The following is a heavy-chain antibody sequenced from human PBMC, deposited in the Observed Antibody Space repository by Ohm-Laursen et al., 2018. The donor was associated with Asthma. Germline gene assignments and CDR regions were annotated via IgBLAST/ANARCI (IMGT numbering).Heavy chain of an antibody. CDR1: GYTFTGYY. V-gene: IGHV1-2*06. D-gene: IGHD4-17*01. CDR2: INPNSGGT. CDR3: AREARQYDYGDYGYYFDY. Sequence: SVKVSCNASGYTFTGYYMHWVRQAPGQGLEWMGRINPNSGGTNYAQKFQGRVTMTRDTSISTAYMELSRLRSDDTAVYYCAREARQYDYGDYGYYFDYWGQGTLVTVSS. J-gene: IGHJ4*02.